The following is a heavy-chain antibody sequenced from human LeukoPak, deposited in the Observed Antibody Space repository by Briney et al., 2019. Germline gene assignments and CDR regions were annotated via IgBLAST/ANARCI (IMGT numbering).Heavy chain of an antibody. CDR1: GFTVSSNY. J-gene: IGHJ4*02. CDR3: ARGGGIAVARFDY. CDR2: IYSGGST. D-gene: IGHD6-19*01. Sequence: SGGSLRLSCAASGFTVSSNYMSWVRQAPGKGLEWVSVIYSGGSTYYADSVKGRFTISRDSSKNTLYLQMNSLRAEDTAVYYCARGGGIAVARFDYWGQGTLVTVSS. V-gene: IGHV3-53*01.